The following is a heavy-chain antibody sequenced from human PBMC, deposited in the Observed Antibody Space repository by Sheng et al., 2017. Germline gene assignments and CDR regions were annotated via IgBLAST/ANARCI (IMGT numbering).Heavy chain of an antibody. CDR1: GYTFTGYY. Sequence: QVQLVQSGAEVKKPGASVKVSCKASGYTFTGYYMHWVRQAPGQGLEWMGWINLTVVAQTMHRSLLGRGSTNDQGRTSISTAYMELSRLRSDDTAVYYCARDPHDSSGYYLDYWGQGTLVTVSS. J-gene: IGHJ4*02. CDR3: ARDPHDSSGYYLDY. V-gene: IGHV1-2*02. CDR2: INLTVVA. D-gene: IGHD3-22*01.